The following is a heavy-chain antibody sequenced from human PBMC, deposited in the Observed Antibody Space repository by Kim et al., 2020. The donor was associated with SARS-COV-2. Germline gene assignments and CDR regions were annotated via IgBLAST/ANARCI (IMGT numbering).Heavy chain of an antibody. D-gene: IGHD4-17*01. J-gene: IGHJ6*02. CDR3: ARGRAVTTFYSYYGMDV. Sequence: PKSRFTISVDTSKNQFSLNLSSVTAADTAVYYCARGRAVTTFYSYYGMDVWGQGTTVTVSS. V-gene: IGHV4-34*01.